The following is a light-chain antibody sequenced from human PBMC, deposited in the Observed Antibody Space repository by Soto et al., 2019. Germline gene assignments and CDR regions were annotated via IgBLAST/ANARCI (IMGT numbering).Light chain of an antibody. J-gene: IGKJ2*01. CDR3: QQYGSSPYT. Sequence: EIVLTQSPGTLSLSPGERATLSCRASQSVSTSCLAWYQQKPGQAPRLLIYDTSSRATGIPDRFSGSGSETDFALTISRLEPEDFAVYFCQQYGSSPYTFGQGTKMEIK. CDR1: QSVSTSC. V-gene: IGKV3-20*01. CDR2: DTS.